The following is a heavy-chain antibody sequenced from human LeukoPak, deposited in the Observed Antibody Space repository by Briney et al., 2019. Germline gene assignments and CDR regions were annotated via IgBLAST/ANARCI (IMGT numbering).Heavy chain of an antibody. J-gene: IGHJ5*02. D-gene: IGHD5-24*01. V-gene: IGHV3-23*01. Sequence: GGSLRLSCAASGFTFSSYAMSWVRQAPGKGLEWVSAISGSGGSTYYADSVKGRFTISRDNAKNSLYLQMNSLRAEDTAVYYCARGRDGYRRLGQQLYRFDPWGQGTLVTVSS. CDR1: GFTFSSYA. CDR2: ISGSGGST. CDR3: ARGRDGYRRLGQQLYRFDP.